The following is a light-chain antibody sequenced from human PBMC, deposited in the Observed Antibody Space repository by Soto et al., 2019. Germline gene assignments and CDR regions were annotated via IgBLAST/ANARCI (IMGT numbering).Light chain of an antibody. Sequence: QSALTQPPSVSGSPGQSVTISCTGTNSDVGSYDRVSWYQQPPGTAPKLLMYEVSNRPSGVPHRFSGSKSGNTAPLTISGLQAEDEADYYCSSYTSSSLYVFGTGTKLTVL. CDR2: EVS. V-gene: IGLV2-18*02. J-gene: IGLJ1*01. CDR1: NSDVGSYDR. CDR3: SSYTSSSLYV.